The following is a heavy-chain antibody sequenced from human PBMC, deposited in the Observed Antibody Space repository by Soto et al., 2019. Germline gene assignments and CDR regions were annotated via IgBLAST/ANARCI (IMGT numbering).Heavy chain of an antibody. CDR3: ARDDWGNDSRGKYYLFDY. J-gene: IGHJ4*01. D-gene: IGHD3-22*01. V-gene: IGHV3-7*01. CDR2: IKLDGSDK. Sequence: GGSLRLSCVASGFTFSSYWMSWVRQAPGKGLEWVANIKLDGSDKYYVDSVKGRFTISRDNAKNSLYLQMNSLRAEDTAVYYCARDDWGNDSRGKYYLFDYWGHGTLVTVSS. CDR1: GFTFSSYW.